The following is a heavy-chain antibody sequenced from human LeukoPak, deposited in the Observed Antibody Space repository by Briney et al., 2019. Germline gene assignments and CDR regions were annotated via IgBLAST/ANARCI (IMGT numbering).Heavy chain of an antibody. CDR2: ISYDGSND. D-gene: IGHD1-1*01. V-gene: IGHV3-30*18. CDR1: GFTFRSYG. Sequence: GRSLRLSCAASGFTFRSYGMHWVRQAPGKGLEWVAFISYDGSNDNYADSVKGRFTISRDNSKNTVDLQMSGLRTEDTAVYYSAKGNGAPNWFESWGQGSLVTVSS. CDR3: AKGNGAPNWFES. J-gene: IGHJ5*01.